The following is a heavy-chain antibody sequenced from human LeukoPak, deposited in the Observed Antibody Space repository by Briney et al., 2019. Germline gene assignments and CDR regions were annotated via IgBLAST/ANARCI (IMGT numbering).Heavy chain of an antibody. Sequence: VSVIYSGGSTSYADSVKGRFTISRDNSKNTLYLQMNSLRAEDTAVYYCARVAVAGTPSFDYWGQGTLVTVSS. CDR3: ARVAVAGTPSFDY. CDR2: IYSGGST. V-gene: IGHV3-66*01. J-gene: IGHJ4*02. D-gene: IGHD6-19*01.